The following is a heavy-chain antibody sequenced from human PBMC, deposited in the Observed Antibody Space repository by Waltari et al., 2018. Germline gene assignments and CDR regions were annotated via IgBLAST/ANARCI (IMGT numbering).Heavy chain of an antibody. D-gene: IGHD4-17*01. CDR1: GGSFSGYY. J-gene: IGHJ3*02. Sequence: QVQLQQWGAGLLKPSETLSLTCAVYGGSFSGYYWSWIRQPPGKGLDWIGEINHSGSTNYNPSLKSRVTISVDTSKNQFSLKLSSVTAADTAVYYCARREDDYGDPDDAFDIWGQGTMVTVSS. CDR3: ARREDDYGDPDDAFDI. V-gene: IGHV4-34*01. CDR2: INHSGST.